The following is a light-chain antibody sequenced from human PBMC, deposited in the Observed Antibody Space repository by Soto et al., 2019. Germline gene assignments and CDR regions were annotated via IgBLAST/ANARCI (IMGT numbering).Light chain of an antibody. CDR2: DAS. V-gene: IGKV3-11*01. CDR1: QSVSSY. J-gene: IGKJ2*01. Sequence: EIVLTQSPATLSLSPGERATLSCRASQSVSSYLAWYHQKPGQAPRLLIYDASNRATGIPARFSGSGSGTDFTLSISRLEPEDCAVYYCQQRSNWPPYTFGQGTKLEIK. CDR3: QQRSNWPPYT.